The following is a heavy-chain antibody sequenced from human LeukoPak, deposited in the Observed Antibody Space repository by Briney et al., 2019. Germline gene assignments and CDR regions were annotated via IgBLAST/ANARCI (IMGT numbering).Heavy chain of an antibody. Sequence: GASVKVSCKASGYTFTGYYMHWVRQAPGQGLEWMGWINPNSGSTNYAQKFQGRVTMTRDTSISTAYMELSRLRSDDTAVYYCAIGLPARIAAPPNDAFDIWGQGTMVSVS. V-gene: IGHV1-2*02. CDR3: AIGLPARIAAPPNDAFDI. CDR2: INPNSGST. CDR1: GYTFTGYY. J-gene: IGHJ3*02. D-gene: IGHD6-6*01.